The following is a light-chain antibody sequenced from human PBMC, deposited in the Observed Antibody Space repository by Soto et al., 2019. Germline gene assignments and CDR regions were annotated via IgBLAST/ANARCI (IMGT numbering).Light chain of an antibody. J-gene: IGKJ1*01. CDR3: QQRAKWPRT. Sequence: EIVLTQSPATLSLSPGERATLSCWASQSVSNSLAWFQQRPGQAPRLLIYGASDRATGIPARFSGTGPGTDFTLTISSLEPEDLAVYYCQQRAKWPRTFGQGTKVDIK. CDR2: GAS. CDR1: QSVSNS. V-gene: IGKV3-11*01.